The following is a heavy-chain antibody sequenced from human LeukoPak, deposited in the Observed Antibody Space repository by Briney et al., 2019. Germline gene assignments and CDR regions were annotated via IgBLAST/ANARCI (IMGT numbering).Heavy chain of an antibody. CDR1: GGSLSSNY. V-gene: IGHV4-4*07. CDR2: IHASGTT. D-gene: IGHD3-10*01. Sequence: SETLSLTCTISGGSLSSNYWSWIRQPAGKGLEWIGRIHASGTTNYDPSLKRRLTMSVDTSKNQFSLKLKSVTAADTAVYYCARDARQELLAGGFDFWGQGALVTVSS. J-gene: IGHJ4*02. CDR3: ARDARQELLAGGFDF.